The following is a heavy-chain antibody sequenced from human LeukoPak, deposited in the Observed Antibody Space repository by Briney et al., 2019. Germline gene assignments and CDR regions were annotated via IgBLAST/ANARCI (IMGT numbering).Heavy chain of an antibody. CDR2: IYYSGST. CDR1: GGSISSYY. Sequence: KTSETLSLTCTVSGGSISSYYWSWIRQPPGKGLEWIGYIYYSGSTNYNPSLKSRVTISVDTSKNQFSLKLSSVTAADTAVYYCARLYTVTKNFDYWGQGTLVTVSS. J-gene: IGHJ4*02. D-gene: IGHD4-17*01. V-gene: IGHV4-59*08. CDR3: ARLYTVTKNFDY.